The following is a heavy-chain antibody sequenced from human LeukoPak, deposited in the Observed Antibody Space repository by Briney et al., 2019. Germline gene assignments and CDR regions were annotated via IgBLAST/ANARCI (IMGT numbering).Heavy chain of an antibody. CDR1: GLTFSSYA. D-gene: IGHD6-19*01. CDR2: ISSNGGST. Sequence: GGSLRLSCAASGLTFSSYAMHWVRQAPGKGLEYVSAISSNGGSTYYADSVKGRFTISRDNSKNTLYLQMGSLRAEDMAVYYCARGSSGWLFSEFDYWGQETLVTVSS. V-gene: IGHV3-64*02. J-gene: IGHJ4*02. CDR3: ARGSSGWLFSEFDY.